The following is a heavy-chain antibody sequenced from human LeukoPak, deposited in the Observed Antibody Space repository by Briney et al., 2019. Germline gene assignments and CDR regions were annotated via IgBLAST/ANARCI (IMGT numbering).Heavy chain of an antibody. D-gene: IGHD3-10*01. CDR2: IYWNDDK. CDR1: GFSLSTSGVG. J-gene: IGHJ3*02. Sequence: SGPTLVKPTQTLTLTCTFSGFSLSTSGVGVGWIRQPPGKALEWLALIYWNDDKRYSPSLKSRLTITKDTSKNQVVLTMTNMDPVDTATYYCEHRRYYGLASYSFDIWGQGTMVTVSS. V-gene: IGHV2-5*01. CDR3: EHRRYYGLASYSFDI.